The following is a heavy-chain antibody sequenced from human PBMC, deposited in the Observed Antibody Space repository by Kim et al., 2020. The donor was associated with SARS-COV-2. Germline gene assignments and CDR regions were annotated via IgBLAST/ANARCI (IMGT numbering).Heavy chain of an antibody. CDR3: ARGVISTRYCSNTSCYRLKNWFDP. D-gene: IGHD2-2*01. CDR2: IIPILGIA. Sequence: SVKVSCKASGGTFSSYAISWVRQAPGQGLEWMGRIIPILGIANYAQKFQGRVTITADKSTSTAYMELSSLRSEDTAVYYCARGVISTRYCSNTSCYRLKNWFDPWGQGTLVTVSS. CDR1: GGTFSSYA. J-gene: IGHJ5*02. V-gene: IGHV1-69*04.